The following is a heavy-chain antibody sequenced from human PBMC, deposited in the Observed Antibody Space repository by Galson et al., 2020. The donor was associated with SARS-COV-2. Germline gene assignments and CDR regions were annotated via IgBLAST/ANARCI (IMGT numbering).Heavy chain of an antibody. CDR2: MSAGGAKT. CDR1: GFTFSDYA. Sequence: GGSLRLSCVASGFTFSDYAMTWVRQAPGKGLEWVSCMSAGGAKTFYADSVKGRFTFSRDNSRDTLSLQMNSLSPEDTAVYYCAKEQKMFTIQGVVDSWGHGTRVTVSS. CDR3: AKEQKMFTIQGVVDS. D-gene: IGHD1-1*01. J-gene: IGHJ4*03. V-gene: IGHV3-23*01.